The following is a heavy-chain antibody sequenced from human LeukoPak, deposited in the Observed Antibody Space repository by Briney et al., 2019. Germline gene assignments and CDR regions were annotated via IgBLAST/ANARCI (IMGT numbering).Heavy chain of an antibody. D-gene: IGHD4-17*01. Sequence: PGGSLRLSCAASGFTFSDYYMSWIRQAPGKGLEWVSSISSSSRYVYYADSVKGRFTISRDNAKNSLYLQMNSLRAEDTAVYYCARDYYGDYYFDYWGQGTLVTVSS. CDR1: GFTFSDYY. CDR2: ISSSSRYV. CDR3: ARDYYGDYYFDY. J-gene: IGHJ4*02. V-gene: IGHV3-11*06.